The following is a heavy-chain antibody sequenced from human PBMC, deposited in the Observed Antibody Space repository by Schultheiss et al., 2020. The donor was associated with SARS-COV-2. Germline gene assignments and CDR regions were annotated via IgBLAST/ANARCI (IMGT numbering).Heavy chain of an antibody. D-gene: IGHD6-13*01. V-gene: IGHV3-21*01. CDR1: GFTFSSYS. Sequence: GESLKISCAASGFTFSSYSMNWVRQAPGKGLEWVSSISSSSSYIYYADSVKGRFTISRDNAKNSLYLQMNSLRAEDTAVYYCARERYSSSWYDYWGQGTLVTVSS. CDR2: ISSSSSYI. CDR3: ARERYSSSWYDY. J-gene: IGHJ4*02.